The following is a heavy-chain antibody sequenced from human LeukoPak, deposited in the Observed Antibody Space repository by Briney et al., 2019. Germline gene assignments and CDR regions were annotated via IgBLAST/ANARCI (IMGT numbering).Heavy chain of an antibody. Sequence: GGSLRLSCAASGFTFSSYSMNWVRQAPGKGLEWVSSISSSSSYIYYADSVNGRFTISRDNAKNSLYLQMNRLRAGDTPVYYCARDLVRGYGMDVWGQGTTVTVSS. CDR2: ISSSSSYI. J-gene: IGHJ6*02. D-gene: IGHD6-13*01. V-gene: IGHV3-21*01. CDR3: ARDLVRGYGMDV. CDR1: GFTFSSYS.